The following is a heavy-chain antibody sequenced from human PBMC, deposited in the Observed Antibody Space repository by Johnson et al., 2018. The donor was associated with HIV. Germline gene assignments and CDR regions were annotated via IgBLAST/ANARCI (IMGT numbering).Heavy chain of an antibody. CDR1: GFTFSNYA. D-gene: IGHD3-22*01. Sequence: VQLVESGGGFIQPGGSRRLSCAASGFTFSNYAMSWVRQAPGKGLVWVSRINSDGSSPSYADSVKGRFTISRDNSKNTLYLQMNSLRAEDTAVYYCATYYYDSSGYLETGAFDIWGQGTMVTVSP. J-gene: IGHJ3*02. CDR3: ATYYYDSSGYLETGAFDI. CDR2: INSDGSSP. V-gene: IGHV3-74*02.